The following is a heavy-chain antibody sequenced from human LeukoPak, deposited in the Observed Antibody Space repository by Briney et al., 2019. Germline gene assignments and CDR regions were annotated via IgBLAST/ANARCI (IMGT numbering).Heavy chain of an antibody. CDR2: IKSKTDGGTT. Sequence: GGSLRLSCAASGFTFTNAWMSWVRQAPGKGLEWVGLIKSKTDGGTTDYAAPVKGRFTISRDESENTVFLQMNSLRTEDTALYYCARDIVVVPAAKSWFDPWGQGTLVTVSS. V-gene: IGHV3-15*01. J-gene: IGHJ5*02. CDR1: GFTFTNAW. CDR3: ARDIVVVPAAKSWFDP. D-gene: IGHD2-2*01.